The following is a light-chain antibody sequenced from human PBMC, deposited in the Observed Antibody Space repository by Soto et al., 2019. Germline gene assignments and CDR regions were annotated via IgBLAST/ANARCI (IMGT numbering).Light chain of an antibody. J-gene: IGLJ3*02. CDR3: QTWGTGDWV. V-gene: IGLV4-69*01. CDR1: SGHSSYA. CDR2: LNSDGSH. Sequence: QSVLTQSPSASASLGASVKLTCTLSSGHSSYAIAWHQQQPEKGHRYLMKLNSDGSHSKGDGIPDRFSGSSSGAERYLTISSLQSEDEADYYCQTWGTGDWVFGGGTKLTVL.